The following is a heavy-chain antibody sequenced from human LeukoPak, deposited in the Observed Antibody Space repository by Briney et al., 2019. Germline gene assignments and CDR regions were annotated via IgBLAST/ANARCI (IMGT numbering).Heavy chain of an antibody. V-gene: IGHV4-39*01. Sequence: SETLSLTCTVSGGSISSSSYYWGWIRQPPGKGLEWIGSIYYSGSTYYNPSLKSRVTISVDTSKNQFSLKLSSVTAADTAVYYSARQELWFRELLSNWFDPWGQGTLVTVSS. CDR3: ARQELWFRELLSNWFDP. D-gene: IGHD3-10*01. J-gene: IGHJ5*02. CDR1: GGSISSSSYY. CDR2: IYYSGST.